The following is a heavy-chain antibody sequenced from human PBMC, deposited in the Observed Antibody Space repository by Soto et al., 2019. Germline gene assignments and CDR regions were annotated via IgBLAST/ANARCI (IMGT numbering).Heavy chain of an antibody. J-gene: IGHJ6*02. D-gene: IGHD2-2*01. Sequence: PGESLKISCKGSGYSFTSYWISWVRQMPGKGLEWMGRIDPSDSYTNYSPSFRGHVTISADKSISTAYLQWSSLKASDTAMYYCASRRQLLRRYYYYGMDVWGQGTTVTVSS. CDR1: GYSFTSYW. CDR3: ASRRQLLRRYYYYGMDV. V-gene: IGHV5-10-1*01. CDR2: IDPSDSYT.